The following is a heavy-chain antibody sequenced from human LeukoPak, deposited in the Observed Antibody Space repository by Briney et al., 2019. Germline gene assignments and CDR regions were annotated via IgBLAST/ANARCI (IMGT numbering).Heavy chain of an antibody. J-gene: IGHJ4*02. CDR1: GGSISSYY. V-gene: IGHV4-59*08. Sequence: SETLSLTCTVSGGSISSYYWSWIRQPPGKGLEWIGYIYYSGSTNYNPSLKSRVTISVDTSKNQFSLKLSSVTAADTAVYYCANVRGYSYGDHFDYWGQGTLVTVSS. CDR3: ANVRGYSYGDHFDY. CDR2: IYYSGST. D-gene: IGHD5-18*01.